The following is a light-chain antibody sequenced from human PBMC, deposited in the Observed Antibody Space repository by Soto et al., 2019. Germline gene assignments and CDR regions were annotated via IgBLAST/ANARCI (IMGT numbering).Light chain of an antibody. Sequence: IQMTQSPSSLSASVGARVTITCRASQTINNNLNWYQQKPGKAPKLLIYGASSLQSGVPSRFSGSGSGTEFTLTISSLQPEDFATYYCQQSYSIPPITFGQGTRLENK. CDR2: GAS. CDR3: QQSYSIPPIT. CDR1: QTINNN. J-gene: IGKJ5*01. V-gene: IGKV1-39*01.